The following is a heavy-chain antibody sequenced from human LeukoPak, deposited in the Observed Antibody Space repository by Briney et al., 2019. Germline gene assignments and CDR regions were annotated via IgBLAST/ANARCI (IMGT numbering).Heavy chain of an antibody. J-gene: IGHJ6*02. CDR3: AKDFYGIDV. Sequence: GGSLRLSCAASGFTFSSYGMHWVRQAPGKGLEWVAVISYDGSNKYYADSVKGRFTISRDNSKNTLYLQMNSLRAEDTAVYYCAKDFYGIDVWGQGTTVTVSS. CDR2: ISYDGSNK. V-gene: IGHV3-30*18. CDR1: GFTFSSYG.